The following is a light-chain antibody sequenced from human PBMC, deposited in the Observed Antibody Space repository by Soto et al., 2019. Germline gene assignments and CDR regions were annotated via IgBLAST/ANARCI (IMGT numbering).Light chain of an antibody. CDR2: DAS. J-gene: IGKJ5*01. V-gene: IGKV3-11*01. Sequence: EIVLTQSPATLSLSPGERATLSCRASQSISSYLAWYQQKPGQAPRLLIYDASNRATGIPARFSGGGSGTDFTIPISSLEPEDFAVYYCQQRRHWPITFGQGTRLEIK. CDR1: QSISSY. CDR3: QQRRHWPIT.